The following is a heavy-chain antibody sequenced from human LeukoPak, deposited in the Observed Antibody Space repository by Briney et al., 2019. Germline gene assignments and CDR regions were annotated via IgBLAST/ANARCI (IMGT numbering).Heavy chain of an antibody. J-gene: IGHJ4*02. Sequence: SETPSLTCSVSGDSITGSSYYWGWIRQPPGKGLEWIGSMYYSGSTYSNPSLKSRVTMSADTSKNQFSLKLRSVTAADTAVFYCARHYFDRTGYYYFDYWGQGILVTVSS. CDR3: ARHYFDRTGYYYFDY. V-gene: IGHV4-39*01. CDR2: MYYSGST. CDR1: GDSITGSSYY. D-gene: IGHD3-22*01.